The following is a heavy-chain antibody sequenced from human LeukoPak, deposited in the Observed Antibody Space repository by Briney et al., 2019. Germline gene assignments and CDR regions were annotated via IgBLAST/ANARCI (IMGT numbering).Heavy chain of an antibody. J-gene: IGHJ6*02. CDR3: ARGKMATITFYYGMDV. D-gene: IGHD5-24*01. CDR1: GGSISSYY. V-gene: IGHV4-59*01. CDR2: IYYSGST. Sequence: SETLSLTCTVSGGSISSYYWSWIRQPPGKGLEWIGYIYYSGSTNYNPSLKSRVTISVDTSKNQFSLKLSSVTAADTAVYYCARGKMATITFYYGMDVWGQGTTVTVSS.